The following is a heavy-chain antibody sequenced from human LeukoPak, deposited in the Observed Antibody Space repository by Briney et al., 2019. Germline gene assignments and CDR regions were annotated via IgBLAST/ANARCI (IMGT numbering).Heavy chain of an antibody. CDR2: INPSGGST. V-gene: IGHV1-46*01. CDR3: ARDQESYSYDSSGLWSFDL. CDR1: GYTFTSYY. Sequence: GAAVKVSCKASGYTFTSYYMHWGRQAPGQGLEWMGIINPSGGSTSYAQKFQGRVTMTRDMSTSTVYMELSSLRSEDTAVYYCARDQESYSYDSSGLWSFDLWGRGTLATVSS. J-gene: IGHJ2*01. D-gene: IGHD3-22*01.